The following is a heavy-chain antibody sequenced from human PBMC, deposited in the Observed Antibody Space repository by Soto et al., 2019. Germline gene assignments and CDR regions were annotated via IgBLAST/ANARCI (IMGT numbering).Heavy chain of an antibody. J-gene: IGHJ4*02. CDR2: IKSKTDGGTS. D-gene: IGHD6-19*01. CDR3: TRELHSSGWYFPDY. V-gene: IGHV3-15*07. Sequence: GGSLRLSCAASGFTFTTAWINWVRQAPGQGLEWVGRIKSKTDGGTSDFAASVKGRFTISRDDSKSIAYLQMNSLKTEDTAVYYCTRELHSSGWYFPDYWGQGTLVTVSS. CDR1: GFTFTTAW.